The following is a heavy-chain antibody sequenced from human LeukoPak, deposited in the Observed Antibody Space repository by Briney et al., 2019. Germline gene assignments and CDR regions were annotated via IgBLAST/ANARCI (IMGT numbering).Heavy chain of an antibody. CDR3: ARGHTAVTRHFDF. Sequence: GGSLRPSCAASGVSVNNDYFNWVRQAPGKGLEWIAVIYRDGTIYYADSVRDRFTISRDNSKNTLYLQMNSLGAEDTAVYYCARGHTAVTRHFDFWGQGTLVTVSS. J-gene: IGHJ4*02. D-gene: IGHD4-17*01. CDR1: GVSVNNDY. V-gene: IGHV3-66*01. CDR2: IYRDGTI.